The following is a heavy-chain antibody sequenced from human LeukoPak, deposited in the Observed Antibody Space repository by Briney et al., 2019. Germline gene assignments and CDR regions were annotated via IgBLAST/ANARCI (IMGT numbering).Heavy chain of an antibody. V-gene: IGHV4-39*07. CDR1: GGSISSSSYY. CDR3: ARGPAYCGGDCYYAY. CDR2: TYYSGST. D-gene: IGHD2-21*02. J-gene: IGHJ4*02. Sequence: PSETLSLTCTVSGGSISSSSYYWGWIRQPPGKGLEWIGSTYYSGSTYYNPSRKSRVTISVDTSKNQFSLKLSSVTAADTAVYYCARGPAYCGGDCYYAYWGKGTLVTVSS.